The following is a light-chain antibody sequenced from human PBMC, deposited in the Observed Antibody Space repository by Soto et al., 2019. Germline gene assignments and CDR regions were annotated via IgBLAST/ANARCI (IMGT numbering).Light chain of an antibody. CDR1: QSLLYSNGYNY. CDR3: MQALQTPRT. CDR2: LGS. Sequence: DIVMTQSPLSLPVTPGEPASISCRSSQSLLYSNGYNYLDWYLQKPGQSPQLLIYLGSNRAPGVPGRFSGSESGTDFTLRISRVEAEDVGVYYCMQALQTPRTFGQGTRLEIK. J-gene: IGKJ2*01. V-gene: IGKV2-28*01.